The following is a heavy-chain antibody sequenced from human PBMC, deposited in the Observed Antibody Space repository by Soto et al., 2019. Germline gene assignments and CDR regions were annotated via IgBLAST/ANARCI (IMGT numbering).Heavy chain of an antibody. CDR2: IYYSGST. D-gene: IGHD2-2*01. CDR3: ARGLYATYGY. J-gene: IGHJ4*02. Sequence: QVQLQESGPGLVKPSQTLSLTCTVSGGSISSGGYYWSWIRQHPGKGLEWIGYIYYSGSTYYNPSLKXXVXLXXDTSKNQFSLKLSSVTAADTAVYYCARGLYATYGYWGQGTLVTVSS. V-gene: IGHV4-31*01. CDR1: GGSISSGGYY.